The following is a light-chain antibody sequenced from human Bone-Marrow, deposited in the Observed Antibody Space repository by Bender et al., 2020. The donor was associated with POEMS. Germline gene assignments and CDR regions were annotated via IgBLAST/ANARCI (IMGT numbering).Light chain of an antibody. J-gene: IGLJ2*01. CDR1: SSDVGSYNL. Sequence: QSALTQPASVSGSPGQSITISCTGTSSDVGSYNLVSWYQQHPGRAPKLMIYEGTKRPSGVSNRFSVSKSGNTASLTISGLRAEDEADYYCSSYAGSSIVFGGGTKLTVL. CDR2: EGT. CDR3: SSYAGSSIV. V-gene: IGLV2-23*01.